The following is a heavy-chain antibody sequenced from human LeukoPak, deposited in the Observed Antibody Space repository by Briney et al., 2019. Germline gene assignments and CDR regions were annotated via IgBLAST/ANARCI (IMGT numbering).Heavy chain of an antibody. CDR1: GFTFSSYA. Sequence: GWSLRLSCAASGFTFSSYAMSWVRQAPGKGLEWVSAISGSGGSTYYADSVKGRFTISRDNSKNTLYLQMNSLRAEDTAVYYCARGTDILTGYYPYYFDYWGQGTLVTVSS. V-gene: IGHV3-23*01. CDR2: ISGSGGST. CDR3: ARGTDILTGYYPYYFDY. D-gene: IGHD3-9*01. J-gene: IGHJ4*02.